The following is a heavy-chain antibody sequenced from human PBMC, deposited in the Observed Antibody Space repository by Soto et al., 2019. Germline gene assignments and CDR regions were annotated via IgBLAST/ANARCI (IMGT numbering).Heavy chain of an antibody. Sequence: GASVKVSCKASGGTFSSYAISWVRQAPGQGLEWMGGIIPIFGTANYAQKFQGRVTITADESTSTAYMELSSLRSEDTAVYYCARELSQDDSSGESDYWGQGTLVTVSS. CDR3: ARELSQDDSSGESDY. CDR2: IIPIFGTA. V-gene: IGHV1-69*13. J-gene: IGHJ4*02. D-gene: IGHD3-22*01. CDR1: GGTFSSYA.